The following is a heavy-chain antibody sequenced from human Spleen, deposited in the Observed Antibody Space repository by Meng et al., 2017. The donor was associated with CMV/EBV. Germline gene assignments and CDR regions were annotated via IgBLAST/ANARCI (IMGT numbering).Heavy chain of an antibody. CDR3: ARVVGGCPAR. Sequence: GGSLRLSCAASGFIFDDYCMSWVRQAPGKGLEWVSGINGNGGSADYADSVKGRFTISRDNAENFLYLQMNSLRPEDTALYYCARVVGGCPARWGQGTLVTVSS. CDR1: GFIFDDYC. J-gene: IGHJ4*02. V-gene: IGHV3-20*04. D-gene: IGHD2-15*01. CDR2: INGNGGSA.